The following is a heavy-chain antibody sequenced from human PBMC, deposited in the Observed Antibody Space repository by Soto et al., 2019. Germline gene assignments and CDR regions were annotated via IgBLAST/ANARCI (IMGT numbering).Heavy chain of an antibody. CDR1: GDSASNDNYY. D-gene: IGHD3-16*01. Sequence: TSETLFLTCAVSGDSASNDNYYWSWIRQPPGKGLEWIGYIYYSGTTNYNSYLKSRLSLSVDMSKNQFSLKLASVTAADTAVYFCARSQRGRTAFTFDYWGQGALVTVSS. CDR2: IYYSGTT. V-gene: IGHV4-61*01. CDR3: ARSQRGRTAFTFDY. J-gene: IGHJ4*02.